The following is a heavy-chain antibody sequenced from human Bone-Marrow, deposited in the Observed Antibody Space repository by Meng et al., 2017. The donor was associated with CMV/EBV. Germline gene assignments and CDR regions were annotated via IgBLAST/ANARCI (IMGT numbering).Heavy chain of an antibody. CDR1: GFTFSSYS. Sequence: ETLSLTCAASGFTFSSYSMNWVRQAPGKGLEWVSSISSSSSYIYYADSVKGRFTISRDNAKNSLYLQMNSLRAEDTAVYYCARALGGYSSGFHLNDDAFDIWGQGKMVTVSS. CDR2: ISSSSSYI. J-gene: IGHJ3*02. V-gene: IGHV3-21*01. CDR3: ARALGGYSSGFHLNDDAFDI. D-gene: IGHD6-19*01.